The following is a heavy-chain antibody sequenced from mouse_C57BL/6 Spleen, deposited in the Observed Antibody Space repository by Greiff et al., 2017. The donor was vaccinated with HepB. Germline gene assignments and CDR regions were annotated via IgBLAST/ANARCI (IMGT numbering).Heavy chain of an antibody. J-gene: IGHJ3*01. Sequence: QVQLQQSGAELVRPGASVKLSCKASGYTFTDYYINWVKQRPGQGLEWIARIYPGSGNTYYNEKFKGKATLTAEKSSSTAFMQLSSLTSEDSAVYFCARGWDAGWFAYWGQGTLVTVSA. CDR3: ARGWDAGWFAY. V-gene: IGHV1-76*01. CDR2: IYPGSGNT. D-gene: IGHD4-1*01. CDR1: GYTFTDYY.